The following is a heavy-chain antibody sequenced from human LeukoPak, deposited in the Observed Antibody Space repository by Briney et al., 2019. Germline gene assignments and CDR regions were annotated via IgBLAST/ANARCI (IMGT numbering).Heavy chain of an antibody. CDR3: ARLYYYDSSGYYYGFDY. D-gene: IGHD3-22*01. CDR2: IYYSGST. Sequence: LRLSCAASGFTFSSYAMSWIRQHPGKGLEWIGYIYYSGSTYYNPSLKSRVTISVDTSKNQFSLKLSSVTAADTAVYYCARLYYYDSSGYYYGFDYWGQGTLVTVSS. V-gene: IGHV4-31*02. CDR1: GFTFSSYA. J-gene: IGHJ4*02.